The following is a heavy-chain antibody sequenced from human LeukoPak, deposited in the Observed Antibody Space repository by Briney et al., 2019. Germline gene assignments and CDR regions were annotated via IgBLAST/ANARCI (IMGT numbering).Heavy chain of an antibody. CDR1: SGSVTSLY. CDR2: IYTSGST. CDR3: TREVFAAAGFDY. J-gene: IGHJ4*02. D-gene: IGHD6-13*01. Sequence: SETLSPTCPVSSGSVTSLYCRWIRQPAGKGLEWIGRIYTSGSTNYNPSLKSRVTISVDKSKNQFSLKLSSVPGADTDLYYFTREVFAAAGFDYWGQGTLVTVSS. V-gene: IGHV4-4*07.